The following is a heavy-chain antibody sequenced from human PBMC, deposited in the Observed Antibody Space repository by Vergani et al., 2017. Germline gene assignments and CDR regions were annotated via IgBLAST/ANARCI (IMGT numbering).Heavy chain of an antibody. V-gene: IGHV5-10-1*01. CDR3: ARQVAVAXKWWGPYYYYGMDV. CDR1: GYSFTSYW. CDR2: IDPSDSYT. D-gene: IGHD6-19*01. J-gene: IGHJ6*02. Sequence: EVQLVQSGAEVTKPGESVRISCKGSGYSFTSYWISWVRQMPGKGLEWMGRIDPSDSYTNYSPSFQGHVTISADKSISTAYLQWSSLKASDTAMYYCARQVAVAXKWWGPYYYYGMDVWGQGTTVTVSS.